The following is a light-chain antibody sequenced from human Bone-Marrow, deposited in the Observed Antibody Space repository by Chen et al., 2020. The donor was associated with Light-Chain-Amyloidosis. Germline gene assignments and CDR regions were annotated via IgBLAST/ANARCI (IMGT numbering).Light chain of an antibody. J-gene: IGLJ2*01. CDR3: QSADSSGTYEVI. Sequence: SYELTQPPSVSVSPGQTPPLSRSGDDLPTQYAYWYQQKPGQAPVLVIHRDTERPSGISERFSGSSSGTTATLTISGVQAEDEADYHCQSADSSGTYEVIFGGGTKLTVL. CDR2: RDT. CDR1: DLPTQY. V-gene: IGLV3-25*03.